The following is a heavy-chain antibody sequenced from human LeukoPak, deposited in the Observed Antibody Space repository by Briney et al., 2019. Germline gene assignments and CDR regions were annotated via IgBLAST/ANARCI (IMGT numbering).Heavy chain of an antibody. Sequence: PSETLSLTCAVYGGSFSGYYWNWIRQPSGKGLEWIGEINHSGSTNYSPSLKSRVTMSVDTSKHQFSLKLSSVTAADTAVYYCARLPYCSGGSCYFDNWGQGALVTVSS. D-gene: IGHD2-15*01. J-gene: IGHJ4*02. V-gene: IGHV4-34*01. CDR2: INHSGST. CDR1: GGSFSGYY. CDR3: ARLPYCSGGSCYFDN.